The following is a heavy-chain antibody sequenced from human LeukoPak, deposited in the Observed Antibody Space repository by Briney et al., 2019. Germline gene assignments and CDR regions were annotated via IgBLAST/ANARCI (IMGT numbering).Heavy chain of an antibody. Sequence: SVKVSCKASGGTFSSYAISWVRQAPGQGLEWMGGIIPIFGTANYAQKFQGRVTITTDESTSTAYMELSSLRSEDTAVYYCATHYYDSSGYYYYFDYWGQGTLVTVPS. CDR3: ATHYYDSSGYYYYFDY. CDR1: GGTFSSYA. D-gene: IGHD3-22*01. CDR2: IIPIFGTA. V-gene: IGHV1-69*05. J-gene: IGHJ4*02.